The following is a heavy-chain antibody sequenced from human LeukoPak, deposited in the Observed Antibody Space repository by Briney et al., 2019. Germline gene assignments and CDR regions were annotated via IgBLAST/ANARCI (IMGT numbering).Heavy chain of an antibody. CDR1: GGSISSYY. CDR2: IYYSGTT. J-gene: IGHJ5*02. CDR3: ARLLGESGAAGRFDP. D-gene: IGHD5-12*01. V-gene: IGHV4-59*08. Sequence: KASETLSLTCSVSGGSISSYYWSWIRQPPGKGLEWIGNIYYSGTTNYNPSLKSRVTISVDKSKNHLSLNLSSVTAADTAVYSCARLLGESGAAGRFDPWGQGTLVTVSS.